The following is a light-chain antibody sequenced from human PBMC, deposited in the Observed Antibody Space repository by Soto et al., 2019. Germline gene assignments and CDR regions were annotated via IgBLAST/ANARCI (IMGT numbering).Light chain of an antibody. J-gene: IGLJ1*01. V-gene: IGLV2-14*01. CDR3: SSFSGGSNLYV. CDR1: SSDIGESNY. Sequence: QSALTQPASVSGSPGQSITISCTGTSSDIGESNYVSWYQQHPGRAPRLLIYEASYRPSGVSHRFSGPKFGNKASLTISGLQAEDGADYLCSSFSGGSNLYVFGPGTKLTAL. CDR2: EAS.